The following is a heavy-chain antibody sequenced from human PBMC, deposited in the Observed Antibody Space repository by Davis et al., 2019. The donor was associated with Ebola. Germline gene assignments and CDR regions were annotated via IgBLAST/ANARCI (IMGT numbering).Heavy chain of an antibody. Sequence: GESLKISCKGSGNSFTSFWIGWVRQMPGKGLDWMGIIFPGDSDTRYSPSFQGQIIISADKSIKTAFLQWSSLKAPDTAMYYCASLRRTITGMDDAFDIWGQGTMVTVSS. CDR3: ASLRRTITGMDDAFDI. CDR1: GNSFTSFW. J-gene: IGHJ3*02. D-gene: IGHD2-8*02. CDR2: IFPGDSDT. V-gene: IGHV5-51*01.